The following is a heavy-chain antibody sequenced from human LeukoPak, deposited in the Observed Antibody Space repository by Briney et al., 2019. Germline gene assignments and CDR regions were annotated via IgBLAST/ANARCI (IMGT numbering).Heavy chain of an antibody. J-gene: IGHJ4*02. CDR2: ISVSGGST. D-gene: IGHD3-10*01. CDR3: AKGRELLWFGESDY. CDR1: GFTFSSYA. Sequence: GGSLRLSCAASGFTFSSYAMSWVREAPGKGLEWVSAISVSGGSTYCADSVKGRFTISRDNSKTTLYLQMNSLRAEDTAVYYCAKGRELLWFGESDYGGEGTLVTVSS. V-gene: IGHV3-23*01.